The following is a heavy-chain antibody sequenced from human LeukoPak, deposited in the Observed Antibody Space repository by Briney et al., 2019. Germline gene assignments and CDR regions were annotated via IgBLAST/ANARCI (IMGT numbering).Heavy chain of an antibody. D-gene: IGHD5-12*01. CDR3: STTVPNVVATMITDY. CDR1: GFTVSSNY. V-gene: IGHV3-53*01. J-gene: IGHJ4*02. CDR2: IYSDGRT. Sequence: GGSLRLSCAASGFTVSSNYMSWVRQAPGKGLEWASVIYSDGRTYYADSVKGRFTISRDNSKNTVYLQMNSLRDEDTAMYYCSTTVPNVVATMITDYRGQGTLVTVSS.